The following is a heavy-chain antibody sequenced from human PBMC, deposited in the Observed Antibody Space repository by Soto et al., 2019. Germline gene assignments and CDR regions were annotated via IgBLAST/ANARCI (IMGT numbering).Heavy chain of an antibody. J-gene: IGHJ3*02. Sequence: GGSLRLSCAAYGFTFSSYGMHWVRQAPGKGLEWVALIWFDGSDKYYADSVKGRFTISRDNSKNTLYLQMNSLRADDTAVYYCARLYCSSTSCYSVGAFDIWGQGTMVTVSS. D-gene: IGHD2-2*01. CDR1: GFTFSSYG. CDR3: ARLYCSSTSCYSVGAFDI. CDR2: IWFDGSDK. V-gene: IGHV3-33*01.